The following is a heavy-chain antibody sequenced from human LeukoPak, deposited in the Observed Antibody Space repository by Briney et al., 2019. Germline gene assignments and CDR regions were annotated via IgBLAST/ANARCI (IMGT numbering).Heavy chain of an antibody. CDR1: GASVSSGSYY. CDR3: ASGITIFGVVNYGMDV. Sequence: SETLSLTCTVSGASVSSGSYYWSWIRQPPGKGLEWIGYIYYSGSTNYNPSLKSRVTISVDRSKNQFSLKLSSVTAADTAVYYCASGITIFGVVNYGMDVWGQGTTVTVSS. D-gene: IGHD3-3*01. V-gene: IGHV4-61*01. J-gene: IGHJ6*02. CDR2: IYYSGST.